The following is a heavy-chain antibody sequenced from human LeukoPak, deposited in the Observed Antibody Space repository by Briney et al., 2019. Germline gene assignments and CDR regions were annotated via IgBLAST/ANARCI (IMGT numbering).Heavy chain of an antibody. Sequence: PSETLSLTCAVYGGSFSGYYWSWIRQPPGKGLEWIGYIYYSGSTYYNPSLKSRVTISVDTSKNQFSLKLSSVTAADTAVYYCAREGSGSYLLYFDYWGQGTLVTVSS. CDR3: AREGSGSYLLYFDY. J-gene: IGHJ4*02. D-gene: IGHD1-26*01. CDR2: IYYSGST. CDR1: GGSFSGYY. V-gene: IGHV4-30-4*01.